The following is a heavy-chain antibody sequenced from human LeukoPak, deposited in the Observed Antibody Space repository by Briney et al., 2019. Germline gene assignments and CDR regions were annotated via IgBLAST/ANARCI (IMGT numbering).Heavy chain of an antibody. J-gene: IGHJ4*02. CDR1: GYIFTSYG. Sequence: ASVKVSCKASGYIFTSYGISWVRQAPGQGLEWMGIIYPGDSDTRYSPSFQGQVTISADRSISTAYLQWSSLKASDTAVYYCARQYDTAWYYFDYWGQGTLVTVSS. CDR2: IYPGDSDT. D-gene: IGHD2-21*02. CDR3: ARQYDTAWYYFDY. V-gene: IGHV5-51*01.